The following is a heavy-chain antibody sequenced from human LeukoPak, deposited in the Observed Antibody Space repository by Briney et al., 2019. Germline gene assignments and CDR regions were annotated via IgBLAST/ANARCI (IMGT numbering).Heavy chain of an antibody. Sequence: GESLKISCKGSGYPFTSYWISWVRQMPGKGLEWMGKIDPSDSYTSYSPSFQGHVTISADKSISAPFLQWSSLKASDTAMYYCARHSHYDFWSGYLDYWGQGTLVTVSS. J-gene: IGHJ4*02. CDR1: GYPFTSYW. CDR2: IDPSDSYT. D-gene: IGHD3-3*01. V-gene: IGHV5-10-1*01. CDR3: ARHSHYDFWSGYLDY.